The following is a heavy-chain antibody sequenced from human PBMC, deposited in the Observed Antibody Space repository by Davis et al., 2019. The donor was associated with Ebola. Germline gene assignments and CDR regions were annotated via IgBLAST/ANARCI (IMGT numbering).Heavy chain of an antibody. CDR3: SIAAAGTNDY. CDR2: IRSKANSYAT. V-gene: IGHV3-73*01. CDR1: GFTFSGSA. J-gene: IGHJ4*02. D-gene: IGHD6-13*01. Sequence: GESLKISCAASGFTFSGSAMHWVRQAPGKGLEWVGRIRSKANSYATAYAASVKGRFTISRDDSKNTAYLQMNSLKTEDTAVYYCSIAAAGTNDYWGQGTLVTVSS.